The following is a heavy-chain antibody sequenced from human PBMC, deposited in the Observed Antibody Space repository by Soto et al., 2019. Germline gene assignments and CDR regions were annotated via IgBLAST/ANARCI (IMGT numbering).Heavy chain of an antibody. J-gene: IGHJ3*02. CDR2: IYPGDSDT. CDR1: GYSFTSYW. CDR3: ARIIMITFGGVIALDAFDI. V-gene: IGHV5-51*01. Sequence: GESLKISCKGSGYSFTSYWIGWVRQMPGKGLEWMGIIYPGDSDTRYSPSFQGQVTISADKSISTAYLQWSSLKASDTAMYYCARIIMITFGGVIALDAFDIWGQGTMVT. D-gene: IGHD3-16*02.